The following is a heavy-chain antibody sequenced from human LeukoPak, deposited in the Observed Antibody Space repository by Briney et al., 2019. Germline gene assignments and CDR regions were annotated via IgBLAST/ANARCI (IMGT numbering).Heavy chain of an antibody. V-gene: IGHV4-59*01. Sequence: SETLSLTCAVSGGSISGYYWSWIRQPPGKGLELIGYVHYSGSTYYNPSLKSRVTMSVDTSKNQFSLKLTSVTAADTVVYNCARKGEHYYDSGKVWPAWFALWGQRTLVTVSS. CDR2: VHYSGST. CDR1: GGSISGYY. CDR3: ARKGEHYYDSGKVWPAWFAL. J-gene: IGHJ5*02. D-gene: IGHD3-10*01.